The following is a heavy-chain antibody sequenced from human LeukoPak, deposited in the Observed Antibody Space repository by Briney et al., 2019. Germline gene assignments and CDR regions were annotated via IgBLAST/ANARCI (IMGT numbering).Heavy chain of an antibody. D-gene: IGHD3-9*01. V-gene: IGHV4-39*01. CDR1: GGSVTSTTYY. CDR2: LYYGGST. J-gene: IGHJ4*02. Sequence: PSETLSLTCSVSGGSVTSTTYYWSWIRRPPGKELEWIGSLYYGGSTYSNPSLKSRVTISVDTSKNQFPLNLSSVTASDTAVFYCASTHYDILTPSYYVDFWGQGTLVTVSS. CDR3: ASTHYDILTPSYYVDF.